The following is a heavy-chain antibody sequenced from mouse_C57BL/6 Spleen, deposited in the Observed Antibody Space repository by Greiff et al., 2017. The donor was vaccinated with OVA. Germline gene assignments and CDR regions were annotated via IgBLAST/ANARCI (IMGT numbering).Heavy chain of an antibody. J-gene: IGHJ2*01. CDR3: ARLYDYDGGDYFDY. D-gene: IGHD2-4*01. CDR2: INPNNGGT. V-gene: IGHV1-26*01. Sequence: EVQLQQSGPELVKPGASVKISCKASGYTFTDYYMNWVKQSHGKSLEWIGDINPNNGGTSYNQKFKGKATLTVDKSSSTAYMELRSLTSEDSAVYYCARLYDYDGGDYFDYWGQGTTLTVSS. CDR1: GYTFTDYY.